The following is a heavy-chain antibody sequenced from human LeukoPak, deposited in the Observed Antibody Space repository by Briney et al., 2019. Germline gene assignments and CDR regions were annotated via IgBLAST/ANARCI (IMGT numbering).Heavy chain of an antibody. Sequence: SETLSLTCSVSGDSIIGYYWGWIRQPPGKGLEWIGSIYYRGTTYYNPSLKSRVTISVDTSKNQFSLKLTSVTAADTAVYYCAGDRTYGTDYWGQGALVTVSS. V-gene: IGHV4-39*07. CDR1: GDSIIGYY. D-gene: IGHD3-10*01. CDR3: AGDRTYGTDY. CDR2: IYYRGTT. J-gene: IGHJ4*02.